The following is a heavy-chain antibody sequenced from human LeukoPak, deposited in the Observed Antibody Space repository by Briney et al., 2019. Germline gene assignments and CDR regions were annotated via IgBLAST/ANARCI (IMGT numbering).Heavy chain of an antibody. Sequence: RASETLSLTCIVSGGSISSSSYHCGWIRQPPGKGLEWIGNIYYSGSTYYNPSLKSRVTMSVDTSKNQFSLRVNSVTAADTAVYYCAEYTNSSAYFDHWGQGTLVTVSS. CDR1: GGSISSSSYH. J-gene: IGHJ4*02. CDR3: AEYTNSSAYFDH. CDR2: IYYSGST. V-gene: IGHV4-39*01. D-gene: IGHD6-6*01.